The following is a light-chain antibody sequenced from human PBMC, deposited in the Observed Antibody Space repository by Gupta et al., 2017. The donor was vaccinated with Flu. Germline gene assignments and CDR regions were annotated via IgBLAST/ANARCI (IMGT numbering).Light chain of an antibody. V-gene: IGKV3-20*01. Sequence: EIVLTQSPDTLSLSPGERATLSCRASQSINSNYLAWYQQKPGQAPRLLIFSASSRATGIPDRFSGSGSGTEFTLAVYRLEPEDFAMYYCQQDYNSRTSFGQGTKLEIK. CDR2: SAS. CDR3: QQDYNSRTS. J-gene: IGKJ2*03. CDR1: QSINSNY.